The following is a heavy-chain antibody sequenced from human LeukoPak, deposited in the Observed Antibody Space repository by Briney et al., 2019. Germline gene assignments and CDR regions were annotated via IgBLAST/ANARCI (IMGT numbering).Heavy chain of an antibody. J-gene: IGHJ4*02. CDR3: ARGASGSYLRGTFFDY. CDR2: IYYSGST. D-gene: IGHD1-26*01. V-gene: IGHV4-59*01. Sequence: SETLSLTCTVSGGSISSYYWSWIRQPPGKGLEWIGYIYYSGSTNYNPSLKSRVAISVDTSKNQFSLKLSSVTAADTAVYYCARGASGSYLRGTFFDYWGQGTLVTVSS. CDR1: GGSISSYY.